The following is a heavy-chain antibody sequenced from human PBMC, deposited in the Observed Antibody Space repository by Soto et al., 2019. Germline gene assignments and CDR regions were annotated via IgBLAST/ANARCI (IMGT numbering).Heavy chain of an antibody. J-gene: IGHJ4*02. CDR3: ARVTAMIRSFDY. V-gene: IGHV4-31*03. CDR2: IYYSGST. Sequence: PSETLSLTCTVSVGSISSGGYYWSWIRQHPGKGLEWIGYIYYSGSTYYNPSLKSRVTISVDTSKNQFSLKLSSVTAADTAVYYCARVTAMIRSFDYWGQGTLVTVS. D-gene: IGHD5-18*01. CDR1: VGSISSGGYY.